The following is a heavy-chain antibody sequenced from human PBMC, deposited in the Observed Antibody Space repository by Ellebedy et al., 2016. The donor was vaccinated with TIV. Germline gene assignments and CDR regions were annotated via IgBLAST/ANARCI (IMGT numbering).Heavy chain of an antibody. CDR3: ARQPFSGELFYYGMDV. D-gene: IGHD3-10*01. J-gene: IGHJ6*02. CDR1: GGSISSYY. CDR2: IYYSGST. Sequence: MPSETLSLTCTVSGGSISSYYWSWIRQPPGKGLEWIGYIYYSGSTNYNPSLKSRVTISVDTSKNQFSLKLSSVTAADTAVYYCARQPFSGELFYYGMDVWGQGTTVTVSS. V-gene: IGHV4-59*08.